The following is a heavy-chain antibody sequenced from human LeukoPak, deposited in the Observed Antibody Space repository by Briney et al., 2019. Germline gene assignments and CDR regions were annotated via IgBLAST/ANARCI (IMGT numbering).Heavy chain of an antibody. CDR2: IYYSGST. V-gene: IGHV4-59*11. CDR3: ARATYDFWSGYYYYYYYYMDV. Sequence: IPPETLSLTCTVSGGSISSHYWSWIRQPPGKGLEWIGYIYYSGSTNYNPSLKSRVTISVDTSKNQFSLKLSSVTAADTAVYYCARATYDFWSGYYYYYYYYMDVWGKGTTVTVSS. CDR1: GGSISSHY. D-gene: IGHD3-3*01. J-gene: IGHJ6*03.